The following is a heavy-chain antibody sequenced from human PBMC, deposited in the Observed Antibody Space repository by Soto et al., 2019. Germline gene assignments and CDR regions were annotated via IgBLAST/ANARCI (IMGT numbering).Heavy chain of an antibody. Sequence: SKNPSITSTVSEASLNGVSRTCARWSEGKGLEWIGRIYATGTTDDNPSLKSRVMMSVDTSKKQFSMKLRSVTAADTAVYYCVRDGTKTLRDWFDPWGQGISVTVS. CDR3: VRDGTKTLRDWFDP. J-gene: IGHJ5*02. V-gene: IGHV4-4*07. CDR1: EASLNGVS. CDR2: IYATGTT. D-gene: IGHD1-1*01.